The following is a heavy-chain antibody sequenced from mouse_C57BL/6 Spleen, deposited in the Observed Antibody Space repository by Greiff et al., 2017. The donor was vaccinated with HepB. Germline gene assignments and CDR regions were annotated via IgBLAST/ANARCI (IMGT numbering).Heavy chain of an antibody. J-gene: IGHJ2*01. Sequence: VQLQQSGAELVRPGASVKLSCTASGFNIKDYYMHWVKQRPEQGLEWIGRIDPEDGDTEYAPKFQGKATMTADTSSNTAYLQLSSQTSEDTAVYYCTRHGYDRGFDYWGQGTTLTVSS. D-gene: IGHD2-2*01. CDR3: TRHGYDRGFDY. CDR2: IDPEDGDT. CDR1: GFNIKDYY. V-gene: IGHV14-1*01.